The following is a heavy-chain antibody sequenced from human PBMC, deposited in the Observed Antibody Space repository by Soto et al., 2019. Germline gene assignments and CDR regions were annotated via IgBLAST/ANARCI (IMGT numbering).Heavy chain of an antibody. Sequence: QVQLVQSGAELKKPGSSVKVSCQASGGTCSSYAISWVRQAPGQGLEWMGGVIPLFGTANYAQKFQGRVTITADESTSTAYMELSSLRSEDTAVYYCARYPQGGITGSGWFEPWGQGTLGNVSS. J-gene: IGHJ5*02. D-gene: IGHD1-20*01. CDR3: ARYPQGGITGSGWFEP. CDR2: VIPLFGTA. CDR1: GGTCSSYA. V-gene: IGHV1-69*01.